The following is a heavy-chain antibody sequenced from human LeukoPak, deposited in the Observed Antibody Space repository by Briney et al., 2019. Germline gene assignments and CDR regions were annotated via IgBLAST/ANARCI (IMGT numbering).Heavy chain of an antibody. D-gene: IGHD2-15*01. Sequence: AGGSLRLSCAASGFTFSSYAMHWVRQAPGKGLEWVAVISYDGSNKYYADSVKGRFTISRDNSKNTLYLQMNSLRAEDTAVYYCARARLDIVVVVAATGWFDPWGQGTLVTVSS. CDR2: ISYDGSNK. J-gene: IGHJ5*02. CDR1: GFTFSSYA. V-gene: IGHV3-30-3*01. CDR3: ARARLDIVVVVAATGWFDP.